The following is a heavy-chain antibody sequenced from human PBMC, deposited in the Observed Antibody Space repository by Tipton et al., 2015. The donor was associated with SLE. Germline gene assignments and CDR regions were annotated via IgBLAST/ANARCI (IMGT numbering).Heavy chain of an antibody. CDR2: IYYNGNT. Sequence: TLSLTCSVSGASITSDDYYWSWIRQSPGKGLEWIAYIYYNGNTYYNPSLKSRVSISVDTSRTHFSLKITSLTAADTAVYYCARDGDYYDSSGYFFDAFDIWGQGTMVTVSS. J-gene: IGHJ3*02. CDR1: GASITSDDYY. V-gene: IGHV4-30-4*01. CDR3: ARDGDYYDSSGYFFDAFDI. D-gene: IGHD3-22*01.